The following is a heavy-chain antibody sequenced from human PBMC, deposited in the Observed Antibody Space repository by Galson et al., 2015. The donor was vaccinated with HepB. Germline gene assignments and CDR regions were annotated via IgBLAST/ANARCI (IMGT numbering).Heavy chain of an antibody. J-gene: IGHJ4*02. D-gene: IGHD1/OR15-1a*01. V-gene: IGHV5-51*03. Sequence: QSGAEVKKPGESLKISCKGSGYIFSSYWIGWVRQMPGKGLEWMGIIYPGDSDTTYSPSFQGQVTISADKSINTAYLQWSSLKASDTAMYYCARLGVSRNSPFDDWGQGTLVTVSS. CDR2: IYPGDSDT. CDR1: GYIFSSYW. CDR3: ARLGVSRNSPFDD.